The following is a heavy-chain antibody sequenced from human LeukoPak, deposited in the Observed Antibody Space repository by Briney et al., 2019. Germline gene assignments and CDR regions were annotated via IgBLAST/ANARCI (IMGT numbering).Heavy chain of an antibody. CDR2: IYYSGST. CDR3: ARTGIAAAGTFNWFDP. J-gene: IGHJ5*02. V-gene: IGHV4-59*01. Sequence: SETLSLTCTVSGGSISSYYWSWIRQPPGKGLEWIGYIYYSGSTNYNPSLKSRVSISVDTSKNQFSLKLSSVTAADTAVYYCARTGIAAAGTFNWFDPWGQGTLATVSS. D-gene: IGHD6-13*01. CDR1: GGSISSYY.